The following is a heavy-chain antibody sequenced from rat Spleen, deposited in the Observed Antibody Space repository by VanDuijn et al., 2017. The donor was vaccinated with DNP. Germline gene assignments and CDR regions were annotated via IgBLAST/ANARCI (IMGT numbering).Heavy chain of an antibody. V-gene: IGHV5-7*01. J-gene: IGHJ3*01. CDR2: ITYDGSRT. D-gene: IGHD1-12*02. Sequence: EVQLVESGGGLVQPGRSLKLSCTASGFTFSNYDMAWVRQAPKKGLVWVATITYDGSRTYYRDSVKGRFTVSRDNAKSSLYLQMDSLRSEDTATYYCARQSYGSYPHWFAYWGQGTLVTVSS. CDR3: ARQSYGSYPHWFAY. CDR1: GFTFSNYD.